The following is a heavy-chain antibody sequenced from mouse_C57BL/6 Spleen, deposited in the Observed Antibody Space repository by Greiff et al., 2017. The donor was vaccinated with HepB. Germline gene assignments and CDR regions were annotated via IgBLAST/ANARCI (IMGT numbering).Heavy chain of an antibody. Sequence: QVHVKQSGAELVRPGASVTLSCKASGYTFTDYEMHWVKQTPVHGLEWIGAIDPETGGTAYNQKFKGKAILTADKSSSTAYMELRSLTSEDSAVYYCTRRVYGYYFDYWGQGTTLTVSS. D-gene: IGHD2-10*02. V-gene: IGHV1-15*01. CDR1: GYTFTDYE. J-gene: IGHJ2*01. CDR2: IDPETGGT. CDR3: TRRVYGYYFDY.